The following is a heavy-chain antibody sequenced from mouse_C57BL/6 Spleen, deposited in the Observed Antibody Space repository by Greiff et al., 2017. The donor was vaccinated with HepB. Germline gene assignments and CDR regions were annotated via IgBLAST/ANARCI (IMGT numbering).Heavy chain of an antibody. J-gene: IGHJ4*01. D-gene: IGHD1-1*01. CDR3: ARAISAVVAGAMDH. CDR1: GFTFSDYY. Sequence: VQLKESEGGLVQPGGSLKLSCTASGFTFSDYYMAWVRQVPEKGLEWFANINYDGSSTYYLDSLQSRFIISRDHAKTILYLQMSSLKSEDTATFYCARAISAVVAGAMDHWGEGTPVTVSS. CDR2: INYDGSST. V-gene: IGHV5-16*01.